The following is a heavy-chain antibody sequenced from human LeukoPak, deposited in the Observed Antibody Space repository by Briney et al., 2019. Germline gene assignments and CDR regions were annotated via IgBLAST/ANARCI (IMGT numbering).Heavy chain of an antibody. Sequence: PGGSLRLSCAASGFTFSSYAMSWVRQAPGKGLGWVSAISGSGGSAYYADSVKGRFTISRDNSKNTLYLQMNSLRAEDTAVYYCAKRPGYSYGTDYWGQGTLVTVSS. J-gene: IGHJ4*02. CDR1: GFTFSSYA. D-gene: IGHD5-18*01. CDR2: ISGSGGSA. V-gene: IGHV3-23*01. CDR3: AKRPGYSYGTDY.